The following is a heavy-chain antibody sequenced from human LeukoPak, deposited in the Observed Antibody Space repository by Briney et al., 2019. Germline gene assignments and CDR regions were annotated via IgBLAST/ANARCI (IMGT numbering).Heavy chain of an antibody. CDR2: INHSGST. CDR1: GGSFSGYY. Sequence: PSETLSLICAVYGGSFSGYYWSWIRQPPGKGLEWIGEINHSGSTNYNPSLKSRVTISVDTSKNQFSLKLSSVTAADTAVYYCARRRIRDAFDIWGQGTMVTVSS. J-gene: IGHJ3*02. D-gene: IGHD2-15*01. V-gene: IGHV4-34*01. CDR3: ARRRIRDAFDI.